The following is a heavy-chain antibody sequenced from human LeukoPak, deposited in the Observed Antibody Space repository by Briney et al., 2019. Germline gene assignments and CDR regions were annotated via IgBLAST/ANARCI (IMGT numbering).Heavy chain of an antibody. Sequence: SETLSLTCTVSGGSISSYHWGSIRQPPGKGLEWIGYIYYSGSTNYNPSLKSRVTISVDTSKNQFSLKLSSVTVADTAVYYCARAFSGYHSKSGGIDYWGQGTLVTVSS. D-gene: IGHD4-11*01. CDR3: ARAFSGYHSKSGGIDY. V-gene: IGHV4-59*01. CDR1: GGSISSYH. CDR2: IYYSGST. J-gene: IGHJ4*02.